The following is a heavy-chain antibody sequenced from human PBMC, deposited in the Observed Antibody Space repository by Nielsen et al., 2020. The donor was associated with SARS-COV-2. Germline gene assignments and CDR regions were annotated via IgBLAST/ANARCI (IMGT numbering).Heavy chain of an antibody. D-gene: IGHD3-10*01. CDR1: GFTFSSYG. J-gene: IGHJ6*02. CDR3: AKGQVLLWFGELLPQSDYGMDV. CDR2: IWYDGSNK. Sequence: GESLKISCAASGFTFSSYGMHWVRQAPGKGLEWVAVIWYDGSNKYYADSVKGRFTISRDNSKNTLYLQMNSLRAEDTAVYYCAKGQVLLWFGELLPQSDYGMDVWGQGTTVTVSS. V-gene: IGHV3-33*06.